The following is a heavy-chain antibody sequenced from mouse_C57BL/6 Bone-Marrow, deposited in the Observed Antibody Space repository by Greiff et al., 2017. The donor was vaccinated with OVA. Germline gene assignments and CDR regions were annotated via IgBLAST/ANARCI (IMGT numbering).Heavy chain of an antibody. Sequence: EVKLMESGGGLVKPGGSLKLSCAASGFTFSDYGMHWVRRAPEKGLEWVAYISSGSSTIYYADTVKGRFTISRDNAKNTLFLQMTSLRSEDTAMYYCARRADSSGFAYWGQGTLVTVSA. CDR2: ISSGSSTI. J-gene: IGHJ3*01. D-gene: IGHD3-2*02. CDR1: GFTFSDYG. CDR3: ARRADSSGFAY. V-gene: IGHV5-17*01.